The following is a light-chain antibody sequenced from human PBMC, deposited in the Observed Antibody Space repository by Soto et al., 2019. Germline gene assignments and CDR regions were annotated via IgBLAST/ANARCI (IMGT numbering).Light chain of an antibody. CDR3: QQSYSTLGFT. J-gene: IGKJ3*01. Sequence: DIQMTQSPSSLSASVGDRVTITCRASQSISSYLNWYQQKPGKAPKLLIYAASRLQSGVPSRFSGSGSGTDVTLTISSLQPEDFATYYCQQSYSTLGFTFGPGTKVDIK. CDR2: AAS. CDR1: QSISSY. V-gene: IGKV1-39*01.